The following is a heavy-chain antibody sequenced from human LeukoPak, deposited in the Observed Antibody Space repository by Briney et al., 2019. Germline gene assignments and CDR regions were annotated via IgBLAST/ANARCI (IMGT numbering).Heavy chain of an antibody. J-gene: IGHJ4*02. D-gene: IGHD5-12*01. Sequence: ASVKVSCKASGGTFSSYAISWVRQAPGQGLEWMGGIIPIFGTANYAQKFQGRVTITADESTSTAYMELSSLRSEDTAVYYCARGGPRGYSGYDGVFDYWGQGTLVTVPS. V-gene: IGHV1-69*13. CDR3: ARGGPRGYSGYDGVFDY. CDR1: GGTFSSYA. CDR2: IIPIFGTA.